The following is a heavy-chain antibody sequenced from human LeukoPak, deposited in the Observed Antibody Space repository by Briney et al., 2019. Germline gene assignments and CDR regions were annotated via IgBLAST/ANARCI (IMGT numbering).Heavy chain of an antibody. D-gene: IGHD3-10*02. CDR2: ISSSSSYI. V-gene: IGHV3-21*01. CDR1: GFTFGGYT. CDR3: AELGITMIGGV. J-gene: IGHJ6*04. Sequence: PGGSLRLSCAASGFTFGGYTRNWVGRAPGKGLKGVSSISSSSSYIYYADSVKGRFTLSRDNAKNSLYLQMNSLRADDTAVYYCAELGITMIGGVWGKGTTVTISS.